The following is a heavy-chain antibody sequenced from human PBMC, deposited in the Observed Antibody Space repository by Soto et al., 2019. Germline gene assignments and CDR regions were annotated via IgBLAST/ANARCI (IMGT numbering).Heavy chain of an antibody. CDR1: GGSISSGGFS. J-gene: IGHJ4*02. Sequence: SETLSLTCAVSGGSISSGGFSWSWIRQPPGKGLEWIGYIFQSGSPSYNPSLKSRVNISVERSKNQFFLKLSSVTAADTAVYYCARDRNGLGGIDYWGQGTLVT. D-gene: IGHD1-1*01. V-gene: IGHV4-30-2*01. CDR2: IFQSGSP. CDR3: ARDRNGLGGIDY.